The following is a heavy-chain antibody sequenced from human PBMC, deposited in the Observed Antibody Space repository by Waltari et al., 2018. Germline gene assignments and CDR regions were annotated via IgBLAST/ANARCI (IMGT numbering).Heavy chain of an antibody. CDR2: IYYSGGT. J-gene: IGHJ4*02. CDR1: GGSISSSSYY. CDR3: ASSITIFGVVIISNFDY. Sequence: QLQLQESGPGLVKPSETLSLTCTVSGGSISSSSYYWGWIRQPPGKGLEWIGSIYYSGGTYSNPSLKSRVTISVDTSKNQFSLKLSSVTAADTAVYYCASSITIFGVVIISNFDYWGQGTLVTVSS. D-gene: IGHD3-3*01. V-gene: IGHV4-39*01.